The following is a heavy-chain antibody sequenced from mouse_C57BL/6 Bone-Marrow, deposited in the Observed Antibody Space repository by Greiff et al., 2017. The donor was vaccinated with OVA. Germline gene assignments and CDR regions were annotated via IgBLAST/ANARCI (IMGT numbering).Heavy chain of an antibody. V-gene: IGHV1-26*01. J-gene: IGHJ4*01. CDR1: GYTFTDYY. D-gene: IGHD1-1*01. Sequence: EVQLQQSGPELVKPGASVKISCKSSGYTFTDYYMNWVKQSHGKSLEWIGDINPNNGGTSYNQKFKGKATLTVDKSSSTAYMELRSLTSEDSAVYYCARWGVGRAMDYWGQGTTVTVSS. CDR3: ARWGVGRAMDY. CDR2: INPNNGGT.